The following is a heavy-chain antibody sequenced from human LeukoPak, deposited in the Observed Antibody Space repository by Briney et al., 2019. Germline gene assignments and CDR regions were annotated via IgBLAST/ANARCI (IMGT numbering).Heavy chain of an antibody. CDR3: ARTDSSDYYGDY. J-gene: IGHJ4*02. CDR2: INHSGST. V-gene: IGHV4-34*01. D-gene: IGHD3-22*01. Sequence: SETLSLTCAVYGGSFSGYYWSWIRQPPGKGLEWIGEINHSGSTNYNPSLKSRVTISVDTSKNQFPLKLSSVTAADTAVYYCARTDSSDYYGDYWGQGTLVTVSS. CDR1: GGSFSGYY.